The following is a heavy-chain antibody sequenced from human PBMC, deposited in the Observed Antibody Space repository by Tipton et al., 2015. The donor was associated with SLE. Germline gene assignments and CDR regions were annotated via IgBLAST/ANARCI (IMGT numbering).Heavy chain of an antibody. CDR2: INHSGTT. Sequence: TLSLTCAVYGGSFSGYYWSWIRQPPGKRLEWIGEINHSGTTNYNPSLKSRVTISVDTSKNQFSLKLSSVTAADTAVYYCARSRDKTTDAFDIWGQGTMVTVSS. CDR1: GGSFSGYY. V-gene: IGHV4-34*01. D-gene: IGHD1/OR15-1a*01. J-gene: IGHJ3*02. CDR3: ARSRDKTTDAFDI.